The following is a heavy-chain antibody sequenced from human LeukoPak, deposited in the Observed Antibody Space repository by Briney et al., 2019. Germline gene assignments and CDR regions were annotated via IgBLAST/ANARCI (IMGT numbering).Heavy chain of an antibody. Sequence: SVKVSCKASGYTFTGYYMHWVRQAPGQGLEWMGGIIPIFGKTKYAQKFQGRVTITADESTSTAYVEMGSLKSEDTAVYYCARDQAVAGTMDAFDIWGQGTMVTVSS. CDR3: ARDQAVAGTMDAFDI. V-gene: IGHV1-69*13. CDR2: IIPIFGKT. D-gene: IGHD6-19*01. CDR1: GYTFTGYY. J-gene: IGHJ3*02.